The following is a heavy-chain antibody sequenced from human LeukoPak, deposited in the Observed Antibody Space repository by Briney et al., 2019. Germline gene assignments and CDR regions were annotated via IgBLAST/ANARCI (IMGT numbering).Heavy chain of an antibody. CDR1: GYRFTSYW. CDR3: ARSLTAAAGDY. J-gene: IGHJ4*02. CDR2: IYPADSDI. Sequence: LGESLKISCKGSGYRFTSYWIGWVRQIPGKGLEWMAIIYPADSDIRYSPSFQGQVTISADESISTAYLQWSSLKASDTAMYYCARSLTAAAGDYWGQGTLVTVSS. V-gene: IGHV5-51*01. D-gene: IGHD6-25*01.